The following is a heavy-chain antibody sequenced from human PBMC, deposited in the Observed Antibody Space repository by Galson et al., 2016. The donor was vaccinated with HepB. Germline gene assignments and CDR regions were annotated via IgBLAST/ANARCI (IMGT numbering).Heavy chain of an antibody. CDR2: ISGCGGSS. CDR3: VKVLRRAPPYYFDY. V-gene: IGHV3-23*01. Sequence: SLRLSCAASGFTFSSFTMSWVRQAPGKGLEWVSDISGCGGSSSYADSGRGRLTISRDNSKNSVFLEMNSLRVEDTAIYYCVKVLRRAPPYYFDYWGQGILVTVSS. CDR1: GFTFSSFT. J-gene: IGHJ4*02. D-gene: IGHD2-21*01.